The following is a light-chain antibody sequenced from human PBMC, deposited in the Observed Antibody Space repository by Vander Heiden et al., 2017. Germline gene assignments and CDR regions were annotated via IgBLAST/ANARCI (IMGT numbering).Light chain of an antibody. J-gene: IGKJ3*01. V-gene: IGKV1-39*01. CDR1: QSISSY. Sequence: DIQMTQSPSSLSASVGDRVTITCRASQSISSYLNWYQQKPGKAPKLLIYAASSLQSGAPSRFSGSGSGTDFTLSISMLQPEDFATYYCQQSDSTPLAFGHGTKVDIK. CDR3: QQSDSTPLA. CDR2: AAS.